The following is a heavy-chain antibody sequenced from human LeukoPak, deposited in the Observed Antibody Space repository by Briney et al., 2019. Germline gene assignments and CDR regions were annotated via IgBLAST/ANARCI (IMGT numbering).Heavy chain of an antibody. Sequence: PGGSLRLSCAASGFTFSSYAMSWARQAPGKGLEWVSAISGSGGSTYYADSVKGRFTISRDNSKNTLCLQMNSLRAEDTAVYYCAKDSGSYFDYFDYWGQGTLVTVSS. J-gene: IGHJ4*02. CDR3: AKDSGSYFDYFDY. CDR1: GFTFSSYA. V-gene: IGHV3-23*01. D-gene: IGHD1-26*01. CDR2: ISGSGGST.